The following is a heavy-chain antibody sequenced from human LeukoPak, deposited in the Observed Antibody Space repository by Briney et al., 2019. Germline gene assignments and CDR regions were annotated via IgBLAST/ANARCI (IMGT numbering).Heavy chain of an antibody. V-gene: IGHV3-7*03. CDR1: GFTFSTYA. Sequence: GGSLRLSCAASGFTFSTYAMTWVRQAPGKGLEWVANIKQDGGEKYYVDSVKGRFTISRDNAKNSLYLQMNSLRAEDTALYYCARDGIAAAGTYMDVWGKGTTVTVSS. D-gene: IGHD6-13*01. CDR3: ARDGIAAAGTYMDV. CDR2: IKQDGGEK. J-gene: IGHJ6*03.